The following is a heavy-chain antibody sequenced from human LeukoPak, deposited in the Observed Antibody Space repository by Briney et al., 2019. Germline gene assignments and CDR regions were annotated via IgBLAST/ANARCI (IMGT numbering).Heavy chain of an antibody. Sequence: PSETLSLTCTVSGGSISSYYWSWVRQPPGKGLEWIGHVSDSGSTNNNPSLKSRVTISVDTSKNQFSLKLNSVTAADTAVYYCARAGYGDSDFDYWGQGTLVTVSS. CDR1: GGSISSYY. V-gene: IGHV4-59*08. CDR2: VSDSGST. D-gene: IGHD4-17*01. J-gene: IGHJ4*02. CDR3: ARAGYGDSDFDY.